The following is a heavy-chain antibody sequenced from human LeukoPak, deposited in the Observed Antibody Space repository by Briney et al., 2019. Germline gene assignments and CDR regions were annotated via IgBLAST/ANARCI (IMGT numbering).Heavy chain of an antibody. Sequence: ASVKVSCKASGGTFSSYAISWVRQAPGQGLEWMGGIILIFGTANYAQKFRGRVTITADESTSTAYMELSSLRSEDTAVYYCAREYGYSSGSYFDYWGQGTLVTVSS. J-gene: IGHJ4*02. CDR3: AREYGYSSGSYFDY. D-gene: IGHD6-19*01. V-gene: IGHV1-69*13. CDR1: GGTFSSYA. CDR2: IILIFGTA.